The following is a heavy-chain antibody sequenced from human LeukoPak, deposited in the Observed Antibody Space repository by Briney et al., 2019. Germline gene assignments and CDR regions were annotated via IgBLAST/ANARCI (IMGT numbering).Heavy chain of an antibody. J-gene: IGHJ5*02. CDR3: ARDQRVNWFDP. Sequence: GSLRLSCAASGFTVSTNYMSWVRQAPGKGLEWIGSIYHSGSTYYNPSLKSRVTISVDTSKNQFSLKLSSVTAADTAVYYCARDQRVNWFDPWGQGTLVTVSS. CDR1: GFTVSTNY. CDR2: IYHSGST. D-gene: IGHD6-25*01. V-gene: IGHV4-38-2*02.